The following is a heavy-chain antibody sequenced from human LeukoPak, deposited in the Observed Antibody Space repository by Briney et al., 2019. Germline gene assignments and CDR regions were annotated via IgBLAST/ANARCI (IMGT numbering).Heavy chain of an antibody. Sequence: GGSLRLSCAASGFPFSWVRQAPGKGLEWVSSITSSGDKTYYADSVKGQFTVSRDNSKETVDLQMNSLRAEDTALYYCAKDPNFSSGWYLADYWGQGTLVTVSS. J-gene: IGHJ4*02. CDR2: ITSSGDKT. CDR3: AKDPNFSSGWYLADY. D-gene: IGHD6-19*01. CDR1: GFPF. V-gene: IGHV3-23*01.